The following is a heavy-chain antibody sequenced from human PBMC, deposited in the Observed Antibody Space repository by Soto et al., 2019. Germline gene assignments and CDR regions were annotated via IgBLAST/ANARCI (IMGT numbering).Heavy chain of an antibody. CDR1: GYTFTTFW. J-gene: IGHJ5*02. Sequence: GESLKISCTGFGYTFTTFWISWVRQMPGRGLEWMGRIDPRDSYTNYSPSFQGHVTISVDKSISTAYLQWGSLKASDTAMYYCARLYCSSSTCDSWFDPWGQGNMVNVSS. V-gene: IGHV5-10-1*01. CDR2: IDPRDSYT. D-gene: IGHD2-2*01. CDR3: ARLYCSSSTCDSWFDP.